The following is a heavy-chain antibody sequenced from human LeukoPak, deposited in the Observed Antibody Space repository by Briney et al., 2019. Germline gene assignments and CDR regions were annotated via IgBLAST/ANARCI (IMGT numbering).Heavy chain of an antibody. Sequence: PGRSLRLSCAASGFTFSSYGMHWVRQAPGKGLEWVAVIWYDGSNKYYADSVKGRFTISRDNSKNTLYLQMNSLRAEDTAVYYCAKRHDSYGPTGYFDYWSQGTLVTVSP. CDR1: GFTFSSYG. D-gene: IGHD3-22*01. V-gene: IGHV3-33*06. CDR3: AKRHDSYGPTGYFDY. J-gene: IGHJ4*02. CDR2: IWYDGSNK.